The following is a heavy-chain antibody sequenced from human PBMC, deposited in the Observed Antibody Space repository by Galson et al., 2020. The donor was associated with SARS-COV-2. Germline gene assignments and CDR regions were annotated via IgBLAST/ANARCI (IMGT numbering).Heavy chain of an antibody. V-gene: IGHV3-15*07. Sequence: GGSLYLSCAPSGSSSPTARIYWLRQAPGKGLERVGRIKSKHDGGTADYAAPVKGRFPISRDDSKNNVFLQMPSLKAEDTAVYFCTTDGNGRLGEYVHWGQGTLVTVSP. CDR3: TTDGNGRLGEYVH. D-gene: IGHD3-16*01. CDR2: IKSKHDGGTA. CDR1: GSSSPTAR. J-gene: IGHJ4*02.